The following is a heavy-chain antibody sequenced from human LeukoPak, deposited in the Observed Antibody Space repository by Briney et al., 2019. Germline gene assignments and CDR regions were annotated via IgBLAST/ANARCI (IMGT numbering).Heavy chain of an antibody. Sequence: GGSLRLSCAASGFTVSNDYMAWVRQAPGRGLEWVSLIYGDGTTFYADSVKGRFTISRDNFKNTLYLQMSSLRPEDTALYYCARDRAGAQSWVALDPWGQGTLVTVSS. CDR1: GFTVSNDY. CDR2: IYGDGTT. J-gene: IGHJ5*02. CDR3: ARDRAGAQSWVALDP. V-gene: IGHV3-66*02. D-gene: IGHD3-10*01.